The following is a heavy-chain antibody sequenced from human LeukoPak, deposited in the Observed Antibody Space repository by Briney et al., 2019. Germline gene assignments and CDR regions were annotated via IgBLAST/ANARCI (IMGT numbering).Heavy chain of an antibody. V-gene: IGHV4-39*07. Sequence: SETLSLTCTVSGGSIRSSYYYWGWIRQPPGKGLEWIGSIYDSGSTYYNPSLKSRVTISEDTSKNQFSLKVNSVTAADTAVYYCARDRDYYDSSGSYAPYYFDFWGQGTLVTVSS. J-gene: IGHJ4*02. CDR3: ARDRDYYDSSGSYAPYYFDF. D-gene: IGHD3-22*01. CDR2: IYDSGST. CDR1: GGSIRSSYYY.